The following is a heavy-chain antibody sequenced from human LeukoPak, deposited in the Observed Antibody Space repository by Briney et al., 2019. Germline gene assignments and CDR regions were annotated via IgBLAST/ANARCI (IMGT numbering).Heavy chain of an antibody. J-gene: IGHJ3*02. CDR3: ATTMIAAADPAAFDI. V-gene: IGHV4-38-2*02. CDR2: IYHSGST. CDR1: GYSISSDYY. D-gene: IGHD6-13*01. Sequence: TSETLSLTCTVSGYSISSDYYWGWIRQPPGKGLEWIGTIYHSGSTYYNPSLKSRVTISIDTSKNQFSLKLSSATAADTAVYYCATTMIAAADPAAFDIWGQGTMVTVSS.